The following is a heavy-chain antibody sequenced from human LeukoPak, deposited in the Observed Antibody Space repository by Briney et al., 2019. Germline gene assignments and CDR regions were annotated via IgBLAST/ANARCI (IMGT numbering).Heavy chain of an antibody. V-gene: IGHV4-4*07. CDR3: AREKDRIAAAGRWYFDL. J-gene: IGHJ2*01. CDR2: IYTSGST. CDR1: GGSISSYY. D-gene: IGHD6-13*01. Sequence: PSETLSLTCTVSGGSISSYYWSWIRQPAGKGLEWIGRIYTSGSTNYNPSLKSRVTMSVDTSKNQFSLKPSSVTAADTAVYYCAREKDRIAAAGRWYFDLWGRGTLVTVSS.